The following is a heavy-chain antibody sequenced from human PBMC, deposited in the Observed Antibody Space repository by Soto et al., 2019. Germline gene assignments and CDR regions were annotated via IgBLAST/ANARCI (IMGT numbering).Heavy chain of an antibody. Sequence: GGSLRLSCAASGFTFSSYAMSWVRQAPGKGLQWVSGISGSGGSTYYADSVKGRFTISRDNSKNTLYLQMNSLRAEDTAVYYCVRPIMGANNWLDPWGQGTLVTVSS. CDR2: ISGSGGST. CDR1: GFTFSSYA. D-gene: IGHD1-26*01. CDR3: VRPIMGANNWLDP. J-gene: IGHJ5*02. V-gene: IGHV3-23*01.